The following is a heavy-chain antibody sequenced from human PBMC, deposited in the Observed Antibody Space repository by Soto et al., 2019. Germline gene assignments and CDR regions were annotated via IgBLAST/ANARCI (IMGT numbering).Heavy chain of an antibody. CDR1: GGTFSSYT. CDR3: ARGVLLRFLDD. J-gene: IGHJ4*02. Sequence: QVPLVQSGAEVKKPGSSVKVSCKASGGTFSSYTISWVRQAPGQGLEWMGRIIPILGIANYAQKFQGRVTITADKSTSTAYMELSSLRSEDTAVYYCARGVLLRFLDDWGQGTLVTVSS. CDR2: IIPILGIA. D-gene: IGHD3-3*01. V-gene: IGHV1-69*02.